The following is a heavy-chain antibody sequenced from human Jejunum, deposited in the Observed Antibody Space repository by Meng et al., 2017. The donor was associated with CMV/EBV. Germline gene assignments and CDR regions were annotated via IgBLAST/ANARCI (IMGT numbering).Heavy chain of an antibody. CDR2: IYTSGST. CDR1: RGSLSSDY. J-gene: IGHJ4*02. CDR3: ARGPYSSSWSSFDY. V-gene: IGHV4-4*07. D-gene: IGHD6-13*01. Sequence: QVRLQESGPGLVKPSETLSLTCPVSRGSLSSDYWRWIRQPAGKGLEWIGRIYTSGSTNYNPSLKSRVTMSVDTSKTQFSLKLSSVTAADTAVYYCARGPYSSSWSSFDYWGQGTLGTVAS.